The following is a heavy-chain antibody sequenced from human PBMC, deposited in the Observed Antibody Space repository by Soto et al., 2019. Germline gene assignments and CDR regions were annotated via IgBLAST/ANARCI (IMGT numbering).Heavy chain of an antibody. CDR2: IYWDGES. CDR1: GFSFTTTRMG. Sequence: QITLKEAGPTLVKPTETLTLTCTFSGFSFTTTRMGVGWTRQPPGKALEWLAIIYWDGESSYNPLLRRRLTLTEDTSKIQVVLTITNMDPKDTATYYCAHRDSTVTTTYFDSWGQGIPVTVAS. CDR3: AHRDSTVTTTYFDS. J-gene: IGHJ4*02. D-gene: IGHD1-1*01. V-gene: IGHV2-5*02.